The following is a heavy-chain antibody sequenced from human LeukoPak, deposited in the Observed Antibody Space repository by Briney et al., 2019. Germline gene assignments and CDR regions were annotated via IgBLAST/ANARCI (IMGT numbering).Heavy chain of an antibody. CDR3: ARNYYYYYYMDV. V-gene: IGHV3-74*01. CDR1: GFTFTNYW. CDR2: INSDGSST. Sequence: GGSLRLSCEASGFTFTNYWLHWVRQAPGKGLVWVSRINSDGSSTTYADSVKGRFTISRDNARNTLYLQMNSLRAEDTAVYYCARNYYYYYYMDVWGKGTTVTVSS. J-gene: IGHJ6*03.